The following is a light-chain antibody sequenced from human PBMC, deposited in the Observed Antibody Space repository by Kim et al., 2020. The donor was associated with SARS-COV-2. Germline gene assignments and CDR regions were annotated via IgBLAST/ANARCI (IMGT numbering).Light chain of an antibody. V-gene: IGKV1-27*01. CDR1: QGISNY. J-gene: IGKJ4*01. CDR3: QKYNSAPRT. Sequence: ASVGDRVTSTCRASQGISNYLAWYQQKPGKVPKLLIYAASVLQSGVPSRFSGSGSGTDFTLTISSLQSEDVATYYCQKYNSAPRTFGGGTKVDIK. CDR2: AAS.